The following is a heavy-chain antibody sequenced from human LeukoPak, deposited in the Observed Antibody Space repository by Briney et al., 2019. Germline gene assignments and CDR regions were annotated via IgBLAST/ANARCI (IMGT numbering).Heavy chain of an antibody. Sequence: PGGTLRLSCAASGFTFSSYGMSWVRQAPGKGLEWVSHISGSGGSTYYADSVKGRFTISRDDPHNTLYLQMNSLRAEDTAVYFCARGGVDYYGSGTYYLMYYFDYWGQGALVTVSS. V-gene: IGHV3-23*01. CDR1: GFTFSSYG. J-gene: IGHJ4*02. CDR3: ARGGVDYYGSGTYYLMYYFDY. CDR2: ISGSGGST. D-gene: IGHD3-10*01.